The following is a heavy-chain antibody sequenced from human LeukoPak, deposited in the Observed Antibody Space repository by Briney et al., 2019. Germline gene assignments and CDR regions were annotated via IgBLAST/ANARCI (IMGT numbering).Heavy chain of an antibody. CDR3: ARSPAGTGDYYFDY. CDR2: IRYDGTKK. D-gene: IGHD6-19*01. J-gene: IGHJ4*02. CDR1: GFTFSSYA. V-gene: IGHV3-30*02. Sequence: GGSLRLSCAASGFTFSSYAMHWVRQAPGKGLEWVAFIRYDGTKKYYADSVEGRFTISRDNAKNSLYLQMNSLRAEDTAVYYCARSPAGTGDYYFDYWGQGTLVTVSS.